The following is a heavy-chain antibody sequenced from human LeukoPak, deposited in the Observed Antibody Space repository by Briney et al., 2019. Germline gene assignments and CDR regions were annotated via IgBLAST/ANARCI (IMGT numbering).Heavy chain of an antibody. D-gene: IGHD1-1*01. CDR2: ISSSTSSI. Sequence: GGSLRLSCAASGFTFSSYEMNWVRQAPGKGLEWVSSISSSTSSIYYADSVKGRFTISRDNAKNSLYLQMNSLRTEDTAVYYCARGGCGNWNAPFDYWGQGTLVTVSS. CDR3: ARGGCGNWNAPFDY. V-gene: IGHV3-21*01. J-gene: IGHJ4*02. CDR1: GFTFSSYE.